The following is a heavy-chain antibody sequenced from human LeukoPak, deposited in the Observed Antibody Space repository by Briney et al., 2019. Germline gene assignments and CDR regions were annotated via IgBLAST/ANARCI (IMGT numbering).Heavy chain of an antibody. CDR1: GGSFSGYY. CDR3: ARGSKIMTTDY. V-gene: IGHV4-34*01. CDR2: INHSGST. D-gene: IGHD4-11*01. Sequence: PSETLSLTCAVYGGSFSGYYWSWIRQPPGKGLEWIGEINHSGSTNYNPSLKSRVTISVDTSKKQFSLKLSSVTAADTAVYYCARGSKIMTTDYWGQGTLVTVSS. J-gene: IGHJ4*02.